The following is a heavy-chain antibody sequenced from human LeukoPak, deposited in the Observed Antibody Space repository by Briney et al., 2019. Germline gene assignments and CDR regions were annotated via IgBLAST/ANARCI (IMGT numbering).Heavy chain of an antibody. CDR1: GFSFSSYG. V-gene: IGHV3-30*02. CDR2: IRCDGSNK. CDR3: AKAVTYYDFWSGYSALDWFDP. D-gene: IGHD3-3*01. J-gene: IGHJ5*02. Sequence: PGGSLRLSCAVSGFSFSSYGMHWVRQAPGTGLERVGFIRCDGSNKYYADSVKGPFTISRDHSKNTVYLQMNSLRAEDTAVYYCAKAVTYYDFWSGYSALDWFDPWGQGTLVTVSS.